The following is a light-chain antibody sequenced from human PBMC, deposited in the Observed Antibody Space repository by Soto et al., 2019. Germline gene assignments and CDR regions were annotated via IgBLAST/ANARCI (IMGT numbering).Light chain of an antibody. J-gene: IGKJ2*01. Sequence: EIVWTQSPGTLSLSPGERATLSCRASQSVSSSYLGWYQQKPGQAPRLLIYGASTRATGIPDRVSGSGSGTDFTLTISRLDAEDFAVYYCQQYGGSSLYSFGQGTKLEIK. CDR1: QSVSSSY. CDR2: GAS. CDR3: QQYGGSSLYS. V-gene: IGKV3-20*01.